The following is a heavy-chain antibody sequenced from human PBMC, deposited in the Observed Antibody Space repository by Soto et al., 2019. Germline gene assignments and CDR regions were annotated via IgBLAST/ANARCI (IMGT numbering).Heavy chain of an antibody. CDR2: ISAYNGNT. CDR3: AREYTRNTKGDPFDI. J-gene: IGHJ3*02. CDR1: GYTFTSYG. V-gene: IGHV1-18*04. D-gene: IGHD1-1*01. Sequence: ASVKVSCKASGYTFTSYGISWVRQAPGQGLEWMGWISAYNGNTNYAQKLQGRVNMTTDTSTSTAYMELRSLSSDETAVYYCAREYTRNTKGDPFDIWGQGTMVTVSS.